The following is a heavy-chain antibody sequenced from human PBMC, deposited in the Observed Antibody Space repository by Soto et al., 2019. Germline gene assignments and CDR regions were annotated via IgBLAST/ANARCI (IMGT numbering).Heavy chain of an antibody. CDR2: IIPIFDAT. J-gene: IGHJ4*02. CDR1: GGTFSRHS. CDR3: ARDLTSVRGS. D-gene: IGHD3-10*01. V-gene: IGHV1-69*01. Sequence: QVQMVQSGAEVKKPGSSARVSCKVSGGTFSRHSISWVRQAPGQGLEWMGGIIPIFDATQYAQNFQGRLTITADESTTTFHMDLSGLRPEDTAIYYCARDLTSVRGSWGQGTLVTVS.